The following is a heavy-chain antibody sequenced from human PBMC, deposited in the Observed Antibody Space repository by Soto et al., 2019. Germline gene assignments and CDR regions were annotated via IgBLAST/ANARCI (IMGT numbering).Heavy chain of an antibody. D-gene: IGHD3-10*01. CDR1: GFTFSSYA. J-gene: IGHJ4*02. CDR2: ISGSGGNT. Sequence: GGSLRLSCAASGFTFSSYAMSWVRQAPGKGLEWVSAISGSGGNTYYADSVKGRFTISRDNSKTTLYLQMNSLRAEDTAVYYCAKDSALRGIGDSFDYWGQGTLVTVSS. CDR3: AKDSALRGIGDSFDY. V-gene: IGHV3-23*01.